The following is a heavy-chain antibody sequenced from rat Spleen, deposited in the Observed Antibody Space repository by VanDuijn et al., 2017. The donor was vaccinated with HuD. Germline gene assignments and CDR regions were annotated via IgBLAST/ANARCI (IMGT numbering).Heavy chain of an antibody. D-gene: IGHD1-9*01. J-gene: IGHJ3*01. Sequence: EVQLVESGGGLVQPGRSLKFSCVASGFTFSDYNMAWVRQAPTKGLEWVATISSNGGDTYYRDSVRGRFTISRDNAKNTLYLQMNSLRSEDTATYYCTRGHGYNYDWFAYWGQGTLVTVSS. CDR3: TRGHGYNYDWFAY. V-gene: IGHV5S23*01. CDR2: ISSNGGDT. CDR1: GFTFSDYN.